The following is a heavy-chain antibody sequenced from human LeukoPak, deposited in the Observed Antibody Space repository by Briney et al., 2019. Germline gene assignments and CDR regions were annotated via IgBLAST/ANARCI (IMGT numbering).Heavy chain of an antibody. V-gene: IGHV3-53*01. Sequence: GGSLRLSCAASGFTVSSNYMSWVRQAPGKGLEWVSVIYSGGSTYYADSVKGRFTISRDNSKNTLYLQMNSLRAADTAVYYCARGVSKPKRYCSSTSCYVLWDYWGQGTLVTVSS. J-gene: IGHJ4*02. CDR1: GFTVSSNY. D-gene: IGHD2-2*01. CDR2: IYSGGST. CDR3: ARGVSKPKRYCSSTSCYVLWDY.